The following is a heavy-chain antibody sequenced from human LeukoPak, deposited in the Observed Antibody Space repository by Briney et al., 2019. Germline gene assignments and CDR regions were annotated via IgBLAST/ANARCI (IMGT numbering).Heavy chain of an antibody. V-gene: IGHV3-9*01. CDR2: ITWNDDTT. Sequence: QPGGSLRLSCAASGFTFDDYAIHWVRQTPEKGLEWVSGITWNDDTTGYADSVRGRFTISRDNAKKSVFLQMDSLRPDDTAKYYCVKDKGCCNFHWFDAWGQGSLVAVSS. CDR3: VKDKGCCNFHWFDA. J-gene: IGHJ5*02. D-gene: IGHD2-15*01. CDR1: GFTFDDYA.